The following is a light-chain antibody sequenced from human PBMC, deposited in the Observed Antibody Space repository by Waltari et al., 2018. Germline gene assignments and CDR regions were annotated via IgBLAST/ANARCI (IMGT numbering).Light chain of an antibody. J-gene: IGKJ1*01. CDR3: MQSTKDPRT. CDR2: KVT. V-gene: IGKV2D-29*02. Sequence: DIVMHQTPLSLPVTPGEPASISCRSSQSILHSNGNTYLHWYLQKPGQSPRLLIYKVTNRESGVPDRFSGSGSGTDFTLKISRVEPEDVGVYYCMQSTKDPRTFGQGTKVEIK. CDR1: QSILHSNGNTY.